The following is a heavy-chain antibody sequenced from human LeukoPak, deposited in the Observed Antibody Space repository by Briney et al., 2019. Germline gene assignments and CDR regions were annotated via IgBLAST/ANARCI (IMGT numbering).Heavy chain of an antibody. CDR3: AKDRDYSKVIGRERNDY. V-gene: IGHV4-34*01. CDR1: GGSFSGYY. CDR2: INHSEST. J-gene: IGHJ4*02. Sequence: SETLSLTCAVYGGSFSGYYWSWIRQPPGKGLEWIGDINHSESTNYNPSLKSRVTISVDTSKNQFSLKLTSVTAADTAVYYCAKDRDYSKVIGRERNDYWGQGTLVTVSS. D-gene: IGHD4-11*01.